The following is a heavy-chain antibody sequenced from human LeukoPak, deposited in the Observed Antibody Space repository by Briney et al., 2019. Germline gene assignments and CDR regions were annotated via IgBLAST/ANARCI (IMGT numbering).Heavy chain of an antibody. CDR1: GFTFSSYG. CDR3: ARNWGEFDP. Sequence: GGSLRLSCAASGFTFSSYGMSWVRQAPGKGLQWVSVIIGSGSSTYYADSVKGRFTISRDNSRNTLYLQMNSLRAEDTAVYYCARNWGEFDPWGQGTLVTVSS. CDR2: IIGSGSST. J-gene: IGHJ5*02. D-gene: IGHD7-27*01. V-gene: IGHV3-23*01.